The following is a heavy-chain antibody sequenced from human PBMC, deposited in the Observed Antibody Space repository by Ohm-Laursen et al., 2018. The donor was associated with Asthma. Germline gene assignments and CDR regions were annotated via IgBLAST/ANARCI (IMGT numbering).Heavy chain of an antibody. Sequence: SLRLSCSASGFTFNDYSMDWVRQAPGKGLEWVSYISSSSSTIYYADSVKGRFTISRDNAKNSLYLQMNSLRAEDTAVYYCAREATIITRYFDSWGQGRLVTVSS. CDR1: GFTFNDYS. CDR3: AREATIITRYFDS. D-gene: IGHD5-12*01. J-gene: IGHJ4*02. V-gene: IGHV3-48*01. CDR2: ISSSSSTI.